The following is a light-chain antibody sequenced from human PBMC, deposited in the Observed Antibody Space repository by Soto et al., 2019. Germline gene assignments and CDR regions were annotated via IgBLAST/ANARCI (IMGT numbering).Light chain of an antibody. V-gene: IGLV4-69*01. CDR2: LNSDGSH. J-gene: IGLJ2*01. CDR3: PPWGTGIHVV. CDR1: SGHSSYA. Sequence: QSVLTQSPSASASLGASVKLTCTLSSGHSSYAIAWHQQQPEKGPRYLMKLNSDGSHSKGDGIPDRFSGSSSGAERYLTISSLQSDDEAYYYCPPWGTGIHVVFGGGTKLPLL.